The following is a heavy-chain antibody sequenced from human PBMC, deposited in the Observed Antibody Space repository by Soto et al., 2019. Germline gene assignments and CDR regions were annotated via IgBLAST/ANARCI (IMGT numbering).Heavy chain of an antibody. CDR1: GFTFSSYS. D-gene: IGHD6-19*01. Sequence: GGSLRFSCAASGFTFSSYSMNWVRQAPGKGLEWVSYISSSSSTIYYADSVKGRFTISRDNAKNSLYLQMNSLRDEDTAVYYCARVPVSSGWPLRFPTDYWGQGTLVTVSS. V-gene: IGHV3-48*02. J-gene: IGHJ4*02. CDR3: ARVPVSSGWPLRFPTDY. CDR2: ISSSSSTI.